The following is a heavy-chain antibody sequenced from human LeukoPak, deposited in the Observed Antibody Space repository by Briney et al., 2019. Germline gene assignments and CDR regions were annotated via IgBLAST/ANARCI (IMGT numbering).Heavy chain of an antibody. V-gene: IGHV4-34*01. Sequence: SETLSLTCAVSGASFGRYSWSWIRQTPEKGLEWIGEINYSGYTKYNPFLKSRVAMSVDTSRNQFSLNLRSMTVADTGLYFCARVGSTPAKFDYWGQGTQVAVSS. CDR2: INYSGYT. CDR1: GASFGRYS. J-gene: IGHJ4*02. D-gene: IGHD1-26*01. CDR3: ARVGSTPAKFDY.